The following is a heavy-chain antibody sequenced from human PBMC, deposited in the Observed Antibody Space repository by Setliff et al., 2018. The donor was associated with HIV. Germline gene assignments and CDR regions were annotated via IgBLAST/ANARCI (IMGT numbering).Heavy chain of an antibody. J-gene: IGHJ4*01. D-gene: IGHD5-12*01. CDR1: VASLSNRNYY. CDR3: ATLRWLRSKHSDY. Sequence: PSETLSLTCNVSVASLSNRNYYWAWIRQPPGKGLEWVGSISHPGSTYYNASVKSRVTMFLDTSKNQFSLTLRSVTAADTAVYFCATLRWLRSKHSDYWGQGILVTVSS. CDR2: ISHPGST. V-gene: IGHV4-39*01.